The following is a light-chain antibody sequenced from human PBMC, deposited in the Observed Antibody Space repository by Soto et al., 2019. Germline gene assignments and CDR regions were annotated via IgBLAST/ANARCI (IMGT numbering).Light chain of an antibody. V-gene: IGLV2-8*01. CDR3: KSYAGSNTYV. J-gene: IGLJ2*01. CDR1: KSDIGVYDF. CDR2: EVV. Sequence: QSALTQPPSASGSPGQSVTISCTGTKSDIGVYDFVSWYQHHPGKAPRLIIYEVVQRPSGVPDRFSGSKSGNTASLTVSGLQAADEADYFCKSYAGSNTYVFGGGTKLT.